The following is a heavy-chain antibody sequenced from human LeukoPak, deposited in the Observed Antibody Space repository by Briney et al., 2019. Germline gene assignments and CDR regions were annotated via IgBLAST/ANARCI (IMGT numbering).Heavy chain of an antibody. CDR1: GSTLSHYG. CDR2: LWADGSKT. V-gene: IGHV3-33*01. J-gene: IGHJ2*01. Sequence: GGSLRLSCTASGSTLSHYGMYWVRQAPGKGLESVALLWADGSKTSYPDSVKGRFTISRDISRNTLYLQMNSLRVEDTALYYCARDADTSGFYWYFDLWGRGTLVTVSS. D-gene: IGHD3-22*01. CDR3: ARDADTSGFYWYFDL.